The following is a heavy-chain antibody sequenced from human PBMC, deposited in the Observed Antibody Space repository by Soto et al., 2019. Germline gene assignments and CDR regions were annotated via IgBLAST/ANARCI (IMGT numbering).Heavy chain of an antibody. D-gene: IGHD2-8*01. CDR3: AREGAGTKPLGY. Sequence: QVQLVQSGPEVKKPGASVKVSCKASGYTFTNYGFNWVRQAPGQGLEWMGWISAYNGHTKYSQIFQARVIMTTDTSTSTAYMELRSLTSDDTAVYYCAREGAGTKPLGYWGQGTLVTVSS. CDR1: GYTFTNYG. V-gene: IGHV1-18*01. J-gene: IGHJ4*02. CDR2: ISAYNGHT.